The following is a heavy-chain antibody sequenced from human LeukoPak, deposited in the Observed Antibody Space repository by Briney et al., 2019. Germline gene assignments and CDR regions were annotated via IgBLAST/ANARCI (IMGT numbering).Heavy chain of an antibody. CDR3: AKGSGSSCYSPCDY. J-gene: IGHJ4*02. Sequence: GSLRLSCAASGLTFRNYAMSWVRQAPGKGLEWVSVICANDGNTYYADAVKGRFTISRDNSKDTLYLQMDSLRAEDTAVYYCAKGSGSSCYSPCDYWGQGILVTVSS. CDR1: GLTFRNYA. V-gene: IGHV3-23*01. CDR2: ICANDGNT. D-gene: IGHD2-15*01.